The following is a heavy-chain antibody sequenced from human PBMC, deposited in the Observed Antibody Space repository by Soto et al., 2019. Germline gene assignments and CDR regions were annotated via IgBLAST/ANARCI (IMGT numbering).Heavy chain of an antibody. CDR3: ARVGSSGWSPDY. V-gene: IGHV4-59*11. J-gene: IGHJ4*02. Sequence: SETLSLTXTVSGGSISGHYWTWIRQPPGKELEWIGYIFYSGVTNYNPSLKSRVTLSVDTSKNQFSLKLRSVTAEDTAVYYCARVGSSGWSPDYWGRGTLVTVSS. CDR2: IFYSGVT. CDR1: GGSISGHY. D-gene: IGHD6-19*01.